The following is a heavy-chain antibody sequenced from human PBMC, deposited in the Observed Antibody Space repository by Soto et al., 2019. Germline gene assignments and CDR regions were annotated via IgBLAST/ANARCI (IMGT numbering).Heavy chain of an antibody. V-gene: IGHV4-59*01. CDR3: ARGSSQVGDYGVDYYYYYMGV. D-gene: IGHD4-17*01. J-gene: IGHJ6*03. CDR2: IYYSGST. CDR1: GGSISSYY. Sequence: HSETLSLTCTVCGGSISSYYWSWIRQPPGKGLEWIGYIYYSGSTNYNPSLKSRVTISVDTSKNQFSLKLSSVTAADTAVYYCARGSSQVGDYGVDYYYYYMGVWGKGTTVTVSS.